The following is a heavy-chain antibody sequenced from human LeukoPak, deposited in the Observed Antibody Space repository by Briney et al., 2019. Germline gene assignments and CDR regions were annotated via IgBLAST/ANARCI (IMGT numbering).Heavy chain of an antibody. CDR2: INPNSGGT. CDR3: AKPHSVWGGPPDL. Sequence: GASVKVSCKASGYTFTGYYMHWVRQAPGQGLEWMGWINPNSGGTNYAQKFQGRVTMTRDTSISTAYMELSRLRSDDTAVYYCAKPHSVWGGPPDLWGQGTLVTVSS. CDR1: GYTFTGYY. V-gene: IGHV1-2*02. J-gene: IGHJ4*02. D-gene: IGHD3-16*01.